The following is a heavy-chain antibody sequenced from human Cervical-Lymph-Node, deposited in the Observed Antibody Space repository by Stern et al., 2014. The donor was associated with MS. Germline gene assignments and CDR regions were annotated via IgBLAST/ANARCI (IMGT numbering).Heavy chain of an antibody. D-gene: IGHD6-19*01. CDR1: GFTFSAYA. CDR2: ISATGGST. J-gene: IGHJ5*02. CDR3: AKLFSSGWQNGDWFDP. V-gene: IGHV3-23*04. Sequence: EVQLVESGGGLVQPGGSLRLSCVASGFTFSAYAMSWVRQAPGKGLAWVSAISATGGSTYYADSVRGRFTISRDNSKNTLYLQMNSLRADDTAVYFCAKLFSSGWQNGDWFDPWGPGTLVSVSS.